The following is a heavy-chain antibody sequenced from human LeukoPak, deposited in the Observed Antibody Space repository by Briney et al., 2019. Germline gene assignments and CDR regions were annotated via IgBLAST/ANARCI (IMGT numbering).Heavy chain of an antibody. CDR1: GFTFSNYG. V-gene: IGHV3-30*02. D-gene: IGHD3-9*01. CDR3: ANGTQYNTLTGYYNVRSHFDY. Sequence: GGSLRLSCAASGFTFSNYGMQWVRQAPGKGLEWVAFIRYDGSIKHYADSVKGRFTISRDNSKNTLYLQMNSLSVEDTAVYYCANGTQYNTLTGYYNVRSHFDYWGQGTLVTVSS. J-gene: IGHJ4*02. CDR2: IRYDGSIK.